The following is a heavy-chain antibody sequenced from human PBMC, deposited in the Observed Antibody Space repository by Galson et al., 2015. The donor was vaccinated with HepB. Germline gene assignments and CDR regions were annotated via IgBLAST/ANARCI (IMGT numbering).Heavy chain of an antibody. CDR1: GFTFSSYW. V-gene: IGHV3-7*01. CDR3: ARASEFLEWLLSNPYYYYYGMDV. CDR2: IKQDGSEK. J-gene: IGHJ6*02. Sequence: SLRLSCAASGFTFSSYWMSWVRQAPGKGLEWVANIKQDGSEKYYVDSVKGRFTISRDNAKNSPYLQMNSLRAEDTAVYYCARASEFLEWLLSNPYYYYYGMDVWGQGTTVTVSS. D-gene: IGHD3-3*01.